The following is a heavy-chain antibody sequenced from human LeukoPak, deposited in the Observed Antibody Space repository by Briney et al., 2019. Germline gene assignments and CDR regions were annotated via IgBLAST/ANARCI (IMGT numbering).Heavy chain of an antibody. V-gene: IGHV1-8*01. CDR3: AREPRISMVRGDYYYMGV. J-gene: IGHJ6*03. CDR1: GYTFTSYD. D-gene: IGHD3-10*01. Sequence: ASVKVSCKASGYTFTSYDINWVRQATGQGLEWMGWMNPNSGNTGYAQKFQGRVTMTRNTSISTAYMELSSLRSEDTAVYYCAREPRISMVRGDYYYMGVWGKGTTVTVSS. CDR2: MNPNSGNT.